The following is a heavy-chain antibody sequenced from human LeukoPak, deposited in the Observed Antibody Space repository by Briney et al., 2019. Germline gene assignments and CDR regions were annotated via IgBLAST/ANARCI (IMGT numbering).Heavy chain of an antibody. Sequence: ASVKVSCKASGYRFSDYCIHWVRQAPGQGLEWMGRINPNSGYTDYAQNFQGRVTMTRDTSINTIYMELSRLRSADTAVYYCARVDYGNNPTSFDYWGQGTLVTLSS. CDR1: GYRFSDYC. V-gene: IGHV1-2*06. D-gene: IGHD3-16*01. J-gene: IGHJ4*02. CDR2: INPNSGYT. CDR3: ARVDYGNNPTSFDY.